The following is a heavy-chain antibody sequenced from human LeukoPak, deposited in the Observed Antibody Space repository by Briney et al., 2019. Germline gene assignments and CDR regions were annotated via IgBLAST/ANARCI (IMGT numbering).Heavy chain of an antibody. J-gene: IGHJ4*02. V-gene: IGHV1-2*04. Sequence: GSVKVSCRESGYTFTSYGISWVRQAPGEGGEWMGWINLNSAGTNYAQKLQGWVTMTRDTSISTAYMEVSRLRSDDTAVYYCARGPYTSMVYFDYWGQGTLVTVSS. CDR3: ARGPYTSMVYFDY. CDR1: GYTFTSYG. D-gene: IGHD5-18*01. CDR2: INLNSAGT.